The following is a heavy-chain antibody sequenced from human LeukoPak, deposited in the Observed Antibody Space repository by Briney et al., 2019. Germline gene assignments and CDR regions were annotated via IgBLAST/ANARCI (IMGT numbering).Heavy chain of an antibody. Sequence: SETLSLTCTVSGGSISSSSYYWGWIRQPPGKGLEWIGSIYYSGSTYYNPSLNSRATISVHTSKTQFSLKLSSVTAADTAVYYCARQVDFWSGYPFDYWGQGTLVTVSS. CDR3: ARQVDFWSGYPFDY. V-gene: IGHV4-39*01. D-gene: IGHD3-3*01. CDR2: IYYSGST. J-gene: IGHJ4*02. CDR1: GGSISSSSYY.